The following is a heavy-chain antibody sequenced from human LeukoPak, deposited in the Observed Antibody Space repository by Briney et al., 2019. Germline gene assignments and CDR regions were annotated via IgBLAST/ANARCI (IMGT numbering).Heavy chain of an antibody. CDR3: AIDKAKTTTVVTPPGNFDY. V-gene: IGHV1-24*01. CDR1: GYTLTELS. CDR2: FDPEDGET. J-gene: IGHJ4*02. D-gene: IGHD4-23*01. Sequence: ASVKVSCKVSGYTLTELSMHWVRQAPGKGLEWMGGFDPEDGETIYAQKFQGRVTMTEDTSTDTAYMELSSLRSEDTAVYYCAIDKAKTTTVVTPPGNFDYWGQGTLVTVSS.